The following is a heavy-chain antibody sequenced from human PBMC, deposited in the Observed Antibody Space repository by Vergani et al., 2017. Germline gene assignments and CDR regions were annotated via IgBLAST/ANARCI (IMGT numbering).Heavy chain of an antibody. D-gene: IGHD6-19*01. CDR2: IYYSGST. J-gene: IGHJ6*02. V-gene: IGHV4-39*07. CDR3: ARTRVAGTYYYYYGMDV. CDR1: GGSISSSSYY. Sequence: QLQLQESGPGLVKPSETLSLTCTVSGGSISSSSYYWGWIRQPPGKGLEWIGSIYYSGSTYYNPSLKSRVTISVDTSKNQFSLKLSSVTAADTAVYYCARTRVAGTYYYYYGMDVWGQGTTVTVSS.